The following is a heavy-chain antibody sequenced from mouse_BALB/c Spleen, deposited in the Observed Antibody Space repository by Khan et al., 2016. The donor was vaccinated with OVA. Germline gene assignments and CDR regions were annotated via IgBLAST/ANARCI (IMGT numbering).Heavy chain of an antibody. CDR1: GYIFTDYL. D-gene: IGHD1-1*01. CDR2: IYPGNNDT. J-gene: IGHJ3*01. V-gene: IGHV1-5*01. CDR3: TRAGYGAFAF. Sequence: VQLKQSGTVLARPGTSVRMSCTASGYIFTDYLMHWVKQRPGQGLEWIGSIYPGNNDTNYNQKFKDKAKLTSVPSASTAYLDFSSLTNEDSAVVYCTRAGYGAFAFWGQGTLVTVSA.